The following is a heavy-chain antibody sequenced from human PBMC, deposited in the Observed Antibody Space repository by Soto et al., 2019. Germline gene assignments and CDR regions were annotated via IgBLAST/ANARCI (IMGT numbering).Heavy chain of an antibody. CDR3: ARVSAWYKRSTSSYYYYYMDV. Sequence: SETLSLTCAVYGGSFSGYYWSWIRQPPGKGLEWIGEINHSGSTNYNPSLKSRVTISVDTSKNQFSLKLSSVTAADTAVYYCARVSAWYKRSTSSYYYYYMDVWGKGTTVTVSS. CDR2: INHSGST. CDR1: GGSFSGYY. J-gene: IGHJ6*03. V-gene: IGHV4-34*01. D-gene: IGHD2-2*01.